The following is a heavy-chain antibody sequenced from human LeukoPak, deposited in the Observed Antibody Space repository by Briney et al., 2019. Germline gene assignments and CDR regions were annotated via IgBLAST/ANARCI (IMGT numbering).Heavy chain of an antibody. Sequence: GGSLRLSCAASGLTFSSYWMSWVRQAPGKGLEWVANTKQDGSEKYYVHSVKGRFTIARDNAKNSVYLRMNSLRAEDTAVCYGAREVVAASGSHYYYYYMDVWGKGTTVTVSS. J-gene: IGHJ6*03. CDR2: TKQDGSEK. CDR3: AREVVAASGSHYYYYYMDV. CDR1: GLTFSSYW. D-gene: IGHD2-15*01. V-gene: IGHV3-7*01.